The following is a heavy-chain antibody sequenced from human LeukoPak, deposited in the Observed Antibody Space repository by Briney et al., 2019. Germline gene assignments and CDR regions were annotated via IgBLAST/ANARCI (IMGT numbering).Heavy chain of an antibody. CDR3: ARPHYYDSSGYYDY. D-gene: IGHD3-22*01. CDR1: GFTFSSYG. Sequence: PGGSLRLSCAASGFTFSSYGMRWVRQAPGKGLEWVAVIWYDGSNNYYETCVKGRFTITRENSTNLLYLQMNGRRAEDTAVYCCARPHYYDSSGYYDYWGQGTLVTVSS. J-gene: IGHJ4*02. CDR2: IWYDGSNN. V-gene: IGHV3-33*01.